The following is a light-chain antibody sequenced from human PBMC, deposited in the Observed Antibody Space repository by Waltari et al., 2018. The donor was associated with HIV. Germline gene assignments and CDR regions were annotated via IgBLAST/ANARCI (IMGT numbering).Light chain of an antibody. CDR1: QSVNSF. CDR2: DAS. V-gene: IGKV3-11*01. CDR3: QQRSSWPPT. Sequence: DIVLTQSPATLSLSPGERATLSCRASQSVNSFLAWYQQKPGQAPRLLLYDASNRATGIPARFSGSASGTDFTLTISSLEPEDFAVYYCQQRSSWPPTFGQGTKVEIK. J-gene: IGKJ1*01.